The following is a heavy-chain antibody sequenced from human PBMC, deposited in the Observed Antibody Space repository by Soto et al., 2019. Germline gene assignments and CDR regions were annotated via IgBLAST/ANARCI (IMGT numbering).Heavy chain of an antibody. J-gene: IGHJ4*02. CDR2: MNPNSGNT. V-gene: IGHV1-8*01. CDR3: AILAVAGTQFYYY. D-gene: IGHD6-19*01. Sequence: QVQLVQSGAEVKKPGASVKVSCKASGYTFTSYDINWVRQATGQGLEWMGWMNPNSGNTGYAQKFQGRVTMTSNTSLSTAYMELGSLRSEKTAVYYCAILAVAGTQFYYYWGQRTLVTVS. CDR1: GYTFTSYD.